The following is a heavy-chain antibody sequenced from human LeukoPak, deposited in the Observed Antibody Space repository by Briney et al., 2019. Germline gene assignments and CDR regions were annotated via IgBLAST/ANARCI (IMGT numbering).Heavy chain of an antibody. Sequence: ASVKVSCKASGYTFTSYGISWVRQAPGQGLEWMGWISAYDGNTKYAQKLQGRGTMTTDTSTSTAYMELRSLTSDDTAVYYCARELQQLWRPIDYWGQGTLVTVSS. D-gene: IGHD5-18*01. V-gene: IGHV1-18*01. J-gene: IGHJ4*02. CDR2: ISAYDGNT. CDR3: ARELQQLWRPIDY. CDR1: GYTFTSYG.